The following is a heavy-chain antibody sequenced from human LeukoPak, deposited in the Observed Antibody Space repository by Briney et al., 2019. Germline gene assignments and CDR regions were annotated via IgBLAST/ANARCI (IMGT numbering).Heavy chain of an antibody. Sequence: PGGSLRLSCAASGFTFSSYEMNWVRQAPGKGLEWVSYISSSGSTIYYADSVKGRFTISRDNAKNSLYLQMNSLRAEDTAVYYCARDHMVRGWDYWGQGTLVTVPS. CDR1: GFTFSSYE. CDR2: ISSSGSTI. D-gene: IGHD3-10*01. CDR3: ARDHMVRGWDY. V-gene: IGHV3-48*03. J-gene: IGHJ4*02.